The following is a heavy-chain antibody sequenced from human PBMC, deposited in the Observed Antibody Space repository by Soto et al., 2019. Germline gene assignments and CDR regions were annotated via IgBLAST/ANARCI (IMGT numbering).Heavy chain of an antibody. CDR3: ARFSGGSYNTYYFYYGMDV. D-gene: IGHD2-15*01. CDR2: ISAYNGNT. Sequence: ASVKVSCKASGYTFTSYGIIWLRQARGQGLDWMGLISAYNGNTKYAQDLQGRVTMTTDTSTSTAYMELRSLRSDDTAVYYCARFSGGSYNTYYFYYGMDVWGQGTTVTVSS. J-gene: IGHJ6*02. V-gene: IGHV1-18*01. CDR1: GYTFTSYG.